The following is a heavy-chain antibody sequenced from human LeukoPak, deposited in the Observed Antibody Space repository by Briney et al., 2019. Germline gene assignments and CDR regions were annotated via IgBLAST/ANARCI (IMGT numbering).Heavy chain of an antibody. CDR1: GFTASTYY. V-gene: IGHV3-53*01. D-gene: IGHD3-3*02. CDR3: ARVGDHFHWNFDL. J-gene: IGHJ2*01. Sequence: GRTLRLSCAASGFTASTYYMNWVRQAPAKGLGWVSIIYSGGTTYSADSAKGRFTISRDTSKNTLSLQMNSLRAEDTAVYFCARVGDHFHWNFDLWGRGTLVTVSS. CDR2: IYSGGTT.